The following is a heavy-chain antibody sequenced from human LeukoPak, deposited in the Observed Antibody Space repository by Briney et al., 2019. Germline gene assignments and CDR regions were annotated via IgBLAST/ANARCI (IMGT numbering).Heavy chain of an antibody. D-gene: IGHD3-10*01. CDR2: MNTSSGNT. J-gene: IGHJ5*02. Sequence: ASVKVSCKASRYTFTSYDINWVRQAPGQGVEWVGWMNTSSGNTGYAQTFQGRVTMTRNTSVSTAYMELSSLRSEDTAVYYCAKKNYGSTRWFDPWGQGTLVTVSS. V-gene: IGHV1-8*01. CDR1: RYTFTSYD. CDR3: AKKNYGSTRWFDP.